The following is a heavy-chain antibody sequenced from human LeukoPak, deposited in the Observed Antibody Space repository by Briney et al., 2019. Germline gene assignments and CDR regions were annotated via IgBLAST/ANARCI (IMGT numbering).Heavy chain of an antibody. Sequence: PSETLSLTCAVYGGSFSGYYWSWIRQPPGKGLEWIGSIYYSGSTYYNPSLKSRVTISVDTSKNQFSLKLSSVTAADTAVYYCARRVMTTVTEPESWFDPWGQGTLVTVSS. J-gene: IGHJ5*02. V-gene: IGHV4-34*01. D-gene: IGHD4-11*01. CDR2: IYYSGST. CDR1: GGSFSGYY. CDR3: ARRVMTTVTEPESWFDP.